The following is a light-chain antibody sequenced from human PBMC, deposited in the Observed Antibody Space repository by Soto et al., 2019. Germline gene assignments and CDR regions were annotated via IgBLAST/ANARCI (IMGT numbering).Light chain of an antibody. CDR1: QSVSSN. J-gene: IGKJ4*01. CDR2: DAS. Sequence: EILMTQSPATLSVSPGERATLSCRASQSVSSNLAWYQQKPGQAPRLLIYDASTRATDIPARFSGSGSGTEFTLTISSLQSEDFALYYCQRYDDWPLTFGGGTKVDIK. V-gene: IGKV3D-15*01. CDR3: QRYDDWPLT.